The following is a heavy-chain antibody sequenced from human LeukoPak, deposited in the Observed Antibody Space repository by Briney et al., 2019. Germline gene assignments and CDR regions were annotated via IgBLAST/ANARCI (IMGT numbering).Heavy chain of an antibody. V-gene: IGHV3-23*01. D-gene: IGHD3-10*02. CDR2: FSASGST. Sequence: GGSLRLSCAASGFTFSSYGMSWVRQAPGKGLEWVSAFSASGSTYYADSVKGRFTISRDNAKNSLYLQMNSLRAEDTAVYYCAELGITMIGGVWGKGTTVTISS. CDR1: GFTFSSYG. CDR3: AELGITMIGGV. J-gene: IGHJ6*04.